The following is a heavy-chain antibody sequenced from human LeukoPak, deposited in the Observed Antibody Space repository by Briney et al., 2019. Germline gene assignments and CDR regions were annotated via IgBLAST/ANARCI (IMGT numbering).Heavy chain of an antibody. D-gene: IGHD3-10*01. CDR2: INPNSGGT. Sequence: ASVKVSCKASGYTFTGYYMHWVRQAPGQGLEWMGWINPNSGGTNYAQKFQGRVTMTWDTSISTAYMELSRLRSDDTAVYYCAIDYGSGSYYLDYWGQGTLVTVSS. CDR1: GYTFTGYY. CDR3: AIDYGSGSYYLDY. J-gene: IGHJ4*02. V-gene: IGHV1-2*02.